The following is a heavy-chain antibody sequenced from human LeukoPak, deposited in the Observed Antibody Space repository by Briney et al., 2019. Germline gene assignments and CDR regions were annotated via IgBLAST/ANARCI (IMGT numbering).Heavy chain of an antibody. J-gene: IGHJ6*02. CDR1: GYTFTSYD. CDR2: MNPNSGNT. D-gene: IGHD3-22*01. Sequence: ASVKVSCKASGYTFTSYDINWVRQATGQGLEWMGWMNPNSGNTGYAQKFRGRVTMTRNTSISTAYMELSSLRSEDTAVYYCASLTYYYDSSGYYHSSYGMDVWGQGTTVTVSS. V-gene: IGHV1-8*01. CDR3: ASLTYYYDSSGYYHSSYGMDV.